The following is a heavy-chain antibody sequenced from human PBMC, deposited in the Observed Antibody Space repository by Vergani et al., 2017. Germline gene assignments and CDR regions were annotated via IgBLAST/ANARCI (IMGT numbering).Heavy chain of an antibody. CDR3: ARGDYGILTGYRY. CDR2: INPSGGHT. J-gene: IGHJ4*01. D-gene: IGHD3-9*01. CDR1: GYTFSNYY. Sequence: QVQVVQCGAEVKKSGASVKVSCKTSGYTFSNYYMHWVRQAPGQGLEWMGIINPSGGHTNYAQKFQGRVTMTRDTSTSTVYMELSSLRSEDTAIYYCARGDYGILTGYRYWGQGTLVTVSA. V-gene: IGHV1-46*03.